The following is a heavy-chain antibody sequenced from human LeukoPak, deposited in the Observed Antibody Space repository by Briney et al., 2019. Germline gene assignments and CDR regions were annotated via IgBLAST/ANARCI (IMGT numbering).Heavy chain of an antibody. CDR3: ANWWEDRGSFYDY. CDR2: IRYDGTNT. D-gene: IGHD1-26*01. Sequence: GGSLRLSCVASGFPFSSFGIHWVRQAPGKGLEWVAFIRYDGTNTYYADSVKGRFTISRDNSKNTLYLQMSSLRPDDTALYYCANWWEDRGSFYDYWGQGTLVTVSS. J-gene: IGHJ4*02. V-gene: IGHV3-30*02. CDR1: GFPFSSFG.